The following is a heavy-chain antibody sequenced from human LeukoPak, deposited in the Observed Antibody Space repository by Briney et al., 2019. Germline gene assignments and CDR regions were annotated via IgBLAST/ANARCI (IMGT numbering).Heavy chain of an antibody. D-gene: IGHD2-15*01. Sequence: GGSLRLSCAASGFTFSTYTMNWVRQAPGKGLEWISAISSGTTYIYYADSVKGRFTISRDNAKNSLFLQMNSLRAEDTAVYYCAGGYCSAGSCYKGDYWGQGTLVTVSS. J-gene: IGHJ4*02. CDR3: AGGYCSAGSCYKGDY. V-gene: IGHV3-21*06. CDR2: ISSGTTYI. CDR1: GFTFSTYT.